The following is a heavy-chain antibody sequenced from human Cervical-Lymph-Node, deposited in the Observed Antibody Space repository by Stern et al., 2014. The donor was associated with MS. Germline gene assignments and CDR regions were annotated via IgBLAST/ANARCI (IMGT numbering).Heavy chain of an antibody. Sequence: EVQLVESGGGLEQPGRSLRLSCAASGLTFDDYAMHWVRPAPWKGLDWVSGISWNSGSIGYADSVKGRFTISRDNAKNSLYLQMNSLRAEDTALYYCAKVSTVTSGSNFDYWGQGTLVTVSS. CDR2: ISWNSGSI. CDR3: AKVSTVTSGSNFDY. CDR1: GLTFDDYA. J-gene: IGHJ4*02. D-gene: IGHD4-17*01. V-gene: IGHV3-9*01.